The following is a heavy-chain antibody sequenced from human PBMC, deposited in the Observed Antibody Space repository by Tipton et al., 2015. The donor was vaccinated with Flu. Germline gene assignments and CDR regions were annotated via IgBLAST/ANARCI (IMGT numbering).Heavy chain of an antibody. V-gene: IGHV3-7*01. CDR1: GFSFSDYW. Sequence: SLRLSCAASGFSFSDYWMHWVRQAPGKGLEWVANINQDGSVNYYVDSVKGRFTISRDNAKNSLSPQMSSLRAEDTGVYYCVSSNAAAWGQGTLVTVSS. D-gene: IGHD6-6*01. J-gene: IGHJ5*02. CDR2: INQDGSVN. CDR3: VSSNAAA.